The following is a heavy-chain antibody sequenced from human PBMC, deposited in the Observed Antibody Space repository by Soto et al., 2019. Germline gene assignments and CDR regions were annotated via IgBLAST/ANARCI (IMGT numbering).Heavy chain of an antibody. CDR2: INHSGST. J-gene: IGHJ5*02. D-gene: IGHD2-2*02. CDR3: ARESRIVVVPAAIGGVWFDP. Sequence: SETLSLTCAVYGGSFSGYYWSWIRQPPGKGLEWIGEINHSGSTNYNPSLKSRVTISVDTSKNQFSLKLSSVTAADTAVYYCARESRIVVVPAAIGGVWFDPWGQGTLVTSPQ. V-gene: IGHV4-34*01. CDR1: GGSFSGYY.